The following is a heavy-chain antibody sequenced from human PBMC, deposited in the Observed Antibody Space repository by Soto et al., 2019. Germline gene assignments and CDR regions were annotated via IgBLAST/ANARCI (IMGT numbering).Heavy chain of an antibody. CDR1: GFTFSSYA. CDR2: ISGSGGST. Sequence: EVQLLESGGGLVQPGGSLRLSCAASGFTFSSYAMSWVRQAPGKGLEWVSAISGSGGSTYYADSVKGRFTISRDNSKNTLYLQMNSLRAEDTAVYYCAKELGFGATKATHDAFDIWGQGTMVTVSS. CDR3: AKELGFGATKATHDAFDI. V-gene: IGHV3-23*01. D-gene: IGHD1-26*01. J-gene: IGHJ3*02.